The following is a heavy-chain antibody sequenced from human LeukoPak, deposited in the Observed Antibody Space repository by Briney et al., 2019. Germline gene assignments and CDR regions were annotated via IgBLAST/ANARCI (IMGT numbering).Heavy chain of an antibody. CDR3: VMFEVVTVVKDFPYG. V-gene: IGHV3-74*01. J-gene: IGHJ4*02. Sequence: GGSLRLSCAASGFTFSSHWVHWVRQAPGKGLVWVSRISSDGSTTTYADSVKGRFTISRDNAKNTLYLQMNSLRAEDAAVYYCVMFEVVTVVKDFPYGWGQGTLVTVSS. D-gene: IGHD4-23*01. CDR1: GFTFSSHW. CDR2: ISSDGSTT.